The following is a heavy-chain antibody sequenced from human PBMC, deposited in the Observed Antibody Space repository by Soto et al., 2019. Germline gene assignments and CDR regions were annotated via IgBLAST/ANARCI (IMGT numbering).Heavy chain of an antibody. CDR3: ARAGNSGSYHFDY. J-gene: IGHJ4*02. D-gene: IGHD3-10*01. CDR1: GFTFSDHY. CDR2: IRNKANSYTT. Sequence: PGGSLRLSCAASGFTFSDHYMDWVRQAPGQGLEWVGRIRNKANSYTTEYAASVKGRFTISRDDSKNSLYLQMNSLKTEDTAVYYCARAGNSGSYHFDYWGQGTLVTVSS. V-gene: IGHV3-72*01.